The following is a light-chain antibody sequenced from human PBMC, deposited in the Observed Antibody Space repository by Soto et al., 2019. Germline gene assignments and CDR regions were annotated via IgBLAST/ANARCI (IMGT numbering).Light chain of an antibody. J-gene: IGKJ1*01. Sequence: DIVLTQSPGTLTLSPGESATLSCRASQSVSSNYLALYRQKPGQAPRLLIYGASSRATGIPDRFSGSGSGTDFTLSISRLGPEDFAVYYCQQYGSSPWTFGQGTKVEIK. CDR2: GAS. CDR3: QQYGSSPWT. V-gene: IGKV3-20*01. CDR1: QSVSSNY.